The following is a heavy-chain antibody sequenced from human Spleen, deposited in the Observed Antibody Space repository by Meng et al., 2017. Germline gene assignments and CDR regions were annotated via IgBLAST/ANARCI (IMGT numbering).Heavy chain of an antibody. J-gene: IGHJ3*02. V-gene: IGHV3-21*04. CDR2: ISSSSSYI. CDR1: GFTFSSYS. CDR3: AKADYYDSSGYRYITAFDM. D-gene: IGHD3-22*01. Sequence: GESLKISCAASGFTFSSYSMNWVRQAPGKGLEWVSSISSSSSYIYYADSVKGRFTIPRDNSKNTLDLQMNSLRAEDTAVYYCAKADYYDSSGYRYITAFDMWGQGTMVTVSS.